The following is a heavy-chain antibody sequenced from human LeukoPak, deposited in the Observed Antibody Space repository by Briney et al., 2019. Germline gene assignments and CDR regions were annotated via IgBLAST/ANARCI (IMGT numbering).Heavy chain of an antibody. CDR3: ARLRRGY. CDR1: GLTVTSNH. Sequence: PAGTLTLTRTASGLTVTSNHMSWVRQPPGKGLEWVALIKSNGTTEYADSVKGRFTISRDNSKNTFFLQMNSLRVEDTAVYYCARLRRGYWGRGTPVTVSS. V-gene: IGHV3-53*01. CDR2: IKSNGTT. J-gene: IGHJ4*02.